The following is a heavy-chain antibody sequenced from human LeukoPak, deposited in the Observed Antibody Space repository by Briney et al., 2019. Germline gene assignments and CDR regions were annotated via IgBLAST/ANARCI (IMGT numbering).Heavy chain of an antibody. V-gene: IGHV3-21*01. D-gene: IGHD6-13*01. Sequence: GGSLRLSCAASGFAFSSYSMNWVRQAPGKGLEWVSSISGTGTYTYFANSLKGRFTLSRDKAENSLFLQMNSLRAEDTAVYFCARASLSEIIAAEAFFDSWGQGTLVTVSS. CDR2: ISGTGTYT. CDR3: ARASLSEIIAAEAFFDS. CDR1: GFAFSSYS. J-gene: IGHJ4*02.